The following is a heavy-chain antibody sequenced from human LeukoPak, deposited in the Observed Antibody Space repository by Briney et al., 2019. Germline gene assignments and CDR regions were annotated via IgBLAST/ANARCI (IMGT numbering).Heavy chain of an antibody. CDR1: GYTFTGYY. J-gene: IGHJ4*02. CDR2: INPNSGGT. CDR3: ARDRARGSYVFDY. Sequence: GSAKVSCKASGYTFTGYYMHWVRQAPGQGLEWMGWINPNSGGTNYAQKFQGRVTMIRDTSISTAYMELSRLRSDDTAVYYCARDRARGSYVFDYWGQGTLVTVSS. V-gene: IGHV1-2*02. D-gene: IGHD3-16*01.